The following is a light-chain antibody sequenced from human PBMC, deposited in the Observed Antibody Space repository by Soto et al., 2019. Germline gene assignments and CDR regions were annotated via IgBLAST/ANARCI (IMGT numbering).Light chain of an antibody. CDR1: QGIRTY. CDR3: LQVDVYPWT. J-gene: IGKJ1*01. V-gene: IGKV1-9*01. CDR2: SAS. Sequence: IHLTDSPSSLSASVGDIVTITCRASQGIRTYLAWYQQKPGKAPKLLIYSASTLQSGVPSRFSGSGSGTDFTLTISSLQPEDFATHYCLQVDVYPWTFGQGTKVDIK.